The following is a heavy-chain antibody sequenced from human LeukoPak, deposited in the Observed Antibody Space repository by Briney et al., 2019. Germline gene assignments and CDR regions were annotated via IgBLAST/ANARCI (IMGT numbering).Heavy chain of an antibody. V-gene: IGHV4-34*01. CDR3: ARVGSTCSKWYFDL. Sequence: SETLSLTCAVYGGSFSGYYWSWIRQPPGKGLEWIGEINHSGSTNYNPSLKSRVTISVDTSKNQFSLKLSSVTAADTAVYYCARVGSTCSKWYFDLWGRGTLVTVSS. J-gene: IGHJ2*01. D-gene: IGHD2-2*01. CDR2: INHSGST. CDR1: GGSFSGYY.